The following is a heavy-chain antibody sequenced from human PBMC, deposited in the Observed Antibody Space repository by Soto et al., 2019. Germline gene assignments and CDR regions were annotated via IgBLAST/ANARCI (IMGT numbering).Heavy chain of an antibody. Sequence: SETLSLTCTVSGGSINSYYWSWIRQPPGKGLEWIGYIYYSGSTNYNPSLKSRVTISIDTSKNQFSLELTSVTAADTAVYFCARGYYYYYMDVWGKGTTVTVSS. CDR3: ARGYYYYYMDV. CDR1: GGSINSYY. V-gene: IGHV4-59*01. J-gene: IGHJ6*03. CDR2: IYYSGST.